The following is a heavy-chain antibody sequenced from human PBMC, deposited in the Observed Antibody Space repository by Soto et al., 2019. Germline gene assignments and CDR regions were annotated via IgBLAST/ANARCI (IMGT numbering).Heavy chain of an antibody. J-gene: IGHJ5*02. Sequence: QVQLVESGGGVVQTSGSLRIACAASGFTFSDYYMSCVRQSPGKELEWVSYISSSGNSIYYADSVKGRFTISRDNAKNAVYLQMNRLRAEDTALYFCAKMSSENYYDPVFSWGQGTLVTVSS. V-gene: IGHV3-11*01. CDR3: AKMSSENYYDPVFS. CDR2: ISSSGNSI. CDR1: GFTFSDYY. D-gene: IGHD3-22*01.